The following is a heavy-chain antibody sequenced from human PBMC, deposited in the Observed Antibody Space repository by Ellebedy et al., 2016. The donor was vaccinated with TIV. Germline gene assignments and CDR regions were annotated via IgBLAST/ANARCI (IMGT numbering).Heavy chain of an antibody. D-gene: IGHD5-18*01. CDR1: GGSFSGYY. V-gene: IGHV4-34*01. Sequence: SETLSLTXAVYGGSFSGYYWSWIRQPPGKGLEWIGEINHSGSTNYNPSLKSRVTISVDTSKNQFSLKLSSVTAADTAVYYCARTHGLWFDYWGQGTLVTVSS. CDR3: ARTHGLWFDY. CDR2: INHSGST. J-gene: IGHJ4*02.